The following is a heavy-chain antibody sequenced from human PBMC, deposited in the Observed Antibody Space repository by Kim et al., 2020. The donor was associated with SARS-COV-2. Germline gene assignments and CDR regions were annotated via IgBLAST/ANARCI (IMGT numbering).Heavy chain of an antibody. CDR3: ARVGGILYGSGSYYHSNPLDS. D-gene: IGHD3-10*01. Sequence: ASVKVSCKGSGYTFTSYVIHWVRQAPGQSLEWMGWINAGNGDRKSSQTLQGRVTFTRDTSARTVHMELSGLRSDDTGVYYCARVGGILYGSGSYYHSNPLDSWGQGTLVPVSS. J-gene: IGHJ4*02. V-gene: IGHV1-3*01. CDR1: GYTFTSYV. CDR2: INAGNGDR.